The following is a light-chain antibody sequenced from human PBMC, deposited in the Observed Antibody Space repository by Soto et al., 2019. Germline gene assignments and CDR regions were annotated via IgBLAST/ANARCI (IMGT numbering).Light chain of an antibody. V-gene: IGKV3-20*01. Sequence: EIVLTQSPGTLSLSPGERATLSCRASQSVSSSYLAWYQQKPGQAPRLLIYGASIRATGIPDRFSGSGSGTDFTLTISRLEPEDVAVYYCQQYGSSPPWTFGQGTNVEIK. CDR2: GAS. CDR3: QQYGSSPPWT. CDR1: QSVSSSY. J-gene: IGKJ1*01.